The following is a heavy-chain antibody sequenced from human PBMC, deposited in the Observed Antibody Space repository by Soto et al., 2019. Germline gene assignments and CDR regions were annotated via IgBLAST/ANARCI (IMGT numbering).Heavy chain of an antibody. V-gene: IGHV3-30*18. CDR1: GFTFSTYG. Sequence: QVQLMESGGGVVQPGRSLRLSCAASGFTFSTYGIHWVRQAPGKGLEWVALISFDGSNKNHAESVRGRFTISRDNSKNTLYLQMNSLRAEDTAVYYCAKDEVRTPLLYCIDVWGQGTTVTVSS. CDR3: AKDEVRTPLLYCIDV. CDR2: ISFDGSNK. J-gene: IGHJ6*02. D-gene: IGHD3-10*01.